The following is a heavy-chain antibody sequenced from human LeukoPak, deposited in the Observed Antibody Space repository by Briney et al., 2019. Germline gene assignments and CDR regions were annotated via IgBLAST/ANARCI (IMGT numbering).Heavy chain of an antibody. J-gene: IGHJ1*01. CDR1: GFTFSTYA. D-gene: IGHD6-13*01. Sequence: GGSLRLSCAASGFTFSTYAMSWVRQAPGKGLEWVSAISGSSGSTSYADSVKGRFTISRDNSKNTVYLQMNSLRAEDTAVYYCAKEGSSWPLEYFQHWGQGTLVTVSS. CDR2: ISGSSGST. V-gene: IGHV3-23*01. CDR3: AKEGSSWPLEYFQH.